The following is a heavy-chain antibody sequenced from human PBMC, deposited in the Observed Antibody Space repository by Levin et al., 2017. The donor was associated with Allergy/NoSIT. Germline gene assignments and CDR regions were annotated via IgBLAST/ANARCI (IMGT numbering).Heavy chain of an antibody. Sequence: GGSLRLSCAASGFTFSSYWMHWVRQAPGKGLVWVSRINSDGSSTSYADSVKGRFTISRDNAKNTLYLQMNSLRAEDTAVYYCARVRGYSRAFDIWGQGTMVTVSS. D-gene: IGHD6-13*01. CDR2: INSDGSST. CDR3: ARVRGYSRAFDI. V-gene: IGHV3-74*01. J-gene: IGHJ3*02. CDR1: GFTFSSYW.